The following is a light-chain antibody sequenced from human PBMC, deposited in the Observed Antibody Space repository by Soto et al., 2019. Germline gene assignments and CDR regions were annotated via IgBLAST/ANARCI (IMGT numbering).Light chain of an antibody. V-gene: IGKV3-15*01. CDR3: QQYYSYPRT. CDR2: GAS. J-gene: IGKJ1*01. CDR1: QSVSSK. Sequence: EIVMTHSPATLSVSPWEVATLSCRASQSVSSKLAWYQQKPGQAPRLLIYGASTRATGIPARFSGSGSGTDFTLTISCLQSEDFATYYCQQYYSYPRTFGQGTKVDIK.